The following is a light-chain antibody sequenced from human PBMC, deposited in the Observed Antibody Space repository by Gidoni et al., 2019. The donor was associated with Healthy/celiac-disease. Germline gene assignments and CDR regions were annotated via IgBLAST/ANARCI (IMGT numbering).Light chain of an antibody. CDR2: NDS. CDR3: QSADSSGTHQV. V-gene: IGLV3-25*03. Sequence: SYELTQPPSVSVSHGQTARITCPGDALPKQYAYWYQQKPGQAPVLVIYNDSERPSRIPERFSGSTSGTTVTLTISGVQSEDEADYYCQSADSSGTHQVFGRGTKLTVL. J-gene: IGLJ2*01. CDR1: ALPKQY.